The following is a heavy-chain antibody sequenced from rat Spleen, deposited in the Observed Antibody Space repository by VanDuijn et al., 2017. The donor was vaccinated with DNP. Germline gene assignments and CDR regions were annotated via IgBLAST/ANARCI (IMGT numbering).Heavy chain of an antibody. V-gene: IGHV5S13*01. CDR2: IGSAAYAS. Sequence: EVQLVESGGGLVQPGGYLRLSCAASGFTFSAYHMAWVRQAPAKGLQWVAYIGSAAYASYYGDSVKGRFTISRDDAKNTQYLQMDSLRSEDTATYYCARHEEYSSYVYGFAYWGRGTLVTVSS. D-gene: IGHD1-2*01. CDR3: ARHEEYSSYVYGFAY. CDR1: GFTFSAYH. J-gene: IGHJ3*01.